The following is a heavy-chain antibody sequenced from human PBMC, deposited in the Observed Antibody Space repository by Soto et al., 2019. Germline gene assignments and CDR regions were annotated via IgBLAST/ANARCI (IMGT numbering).Heavy chain of an antibody. Sequence: EVQLVESGGGLVKPGGSLRLSCAASGFTFSSYSMNWVRQAPGKGLEWVSSISSSSSYIYYADSVKGRFTISRDNAENSLYLQMNSLRAEDTAVYYCARDGGYCSGGSCYTINWFDPWGQGTLVTVSS. V-gene: IGHV3-21*01. CDR2: ISSSSSYI. D-gene: IGHD2-15*01. CDR3: ARDGGYCSGGSCYTINWFDP. J-gene: IGHJ5*02. CDR1: GFTFSSYS.